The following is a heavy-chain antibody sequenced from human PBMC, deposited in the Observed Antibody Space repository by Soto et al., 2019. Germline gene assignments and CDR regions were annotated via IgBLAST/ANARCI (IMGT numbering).Heavy chain of an antibody. Sequence: QVQLQESGPRLVKPSETLSLSCTVSGGSVSSGSYYWSWIRQPPGKGLEWIGLTYNSGSANYKPSLKSRVIISVDTSKNQFFLKLGSVTAADTAVYYCARSASVAGKPFSFDYWGQGTLVTVSS. V-gene: IGHV4-61*01. CDR3: ARSASVAGKPFSFDY. CDR2: TYNSGSA. J-gene: IGHJ4*02. CDR1: GGSVSSGSYY. D-gene: IGHD6-19*01.